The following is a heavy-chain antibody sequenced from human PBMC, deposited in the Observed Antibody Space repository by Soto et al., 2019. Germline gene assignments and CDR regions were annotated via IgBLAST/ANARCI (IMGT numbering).Heavy chain of an antibody. CDR3: ARGETQQQRDY. CDR2: IHHSGST. D-gene: IGHD6-13*01. J-gene: IGHJ4*02. V-gene: IGHV4-4*02. Sequence: QVQLQESGPGLVKPSGTLSLSCAVSGDSIISSKWWSWVRQPPGKGLEWIGEIHHSGSTKYNPSLRSRLTISIDKSKNQFSLQGTSLTDADTAVYYCARGETQQQRDYWGQGTLVSVSS. CDR1: GDSIISSKW.